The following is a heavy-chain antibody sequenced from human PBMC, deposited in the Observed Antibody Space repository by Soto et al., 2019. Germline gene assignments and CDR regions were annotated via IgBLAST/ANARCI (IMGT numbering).Heavy chain of an antibody. J-gene: IGHJ4*02. V-gene: IGHV3-74*01. Sequence: GGSLRLSCAASGFRFSTYWMHWVRQAPGKGLEWVSRINPEGTIINYGDSVKGRFTISRDNARDTLHLDMLSLRADDTAVYYCERDPPGIGIEYWGQGTLVTVSS. CDR2: INPEGTII. D-gene: IGHD3-3*02. CDR1: GFRFSTYW. CDR3: ERDPPGIGIEY.